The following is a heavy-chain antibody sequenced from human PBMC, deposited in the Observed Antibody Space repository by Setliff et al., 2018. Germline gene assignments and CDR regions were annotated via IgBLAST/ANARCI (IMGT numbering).Heavy chain of an antibody. D-gene: IGHD3-9*01. CDR1: GYTFTSYA. V-gene: IGHV1-46*01. CDR3: ARDEGNDILTGYYPH. J-gene: IGHJ4*02. Sequence: GASVKVSCKGSGYTFTSYAMHWVRQAPGQGLEWMGIINPSGGSTSYAQKFQGRVTMTRDTSTSTVYMELSSLRSEDTAVYYCARDEGNDILTGYYPHWGQGTLVTVSS. CDR2: INPSGGST.